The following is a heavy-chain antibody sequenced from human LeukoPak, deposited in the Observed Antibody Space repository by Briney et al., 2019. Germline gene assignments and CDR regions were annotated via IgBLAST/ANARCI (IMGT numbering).Heavy chain of an antibody. CDR2: ISSSSSTI. CDR3: ARAGWEGGLDI. D-gene: IGHD1-26*01. J-gene: IGHJ3*02. V-gene: IGHV3-48*01. CDR1: GFTFSSYS. Sequence: GGSLRLSCAASGFTFSSYSMNWVRQAPGKGLEWVSYISSSSSTIYYADSVKGRFTISRDNAKNSLYLQMNSLRAEDTAVYYCARAGWEGGLDIWGQGTMVTVSS.